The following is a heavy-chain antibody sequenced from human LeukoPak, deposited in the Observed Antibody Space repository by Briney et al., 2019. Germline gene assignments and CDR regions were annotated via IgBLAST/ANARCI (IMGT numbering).Heavy chain of an antibody. V-gene: IGHV1-18*01. CDR3: ARNQQYCSSTSCYLGYYYYMDV. J-gene: IGHJ6*03. CDR1: GYTFTSYG. CDR2: ISAYNGNT. Sequence: ASVKVSREASGYTFTSYGISWVRQAPGQGLEWMGWISAYNGNTNYAQKFQGRVTITADESTSTAYMELSSLRSEDTAVYYCARNQQYCSSTSCYLGYYYYMDVWGKGTTVTVSS. D-gene: IGHD2-2*01.